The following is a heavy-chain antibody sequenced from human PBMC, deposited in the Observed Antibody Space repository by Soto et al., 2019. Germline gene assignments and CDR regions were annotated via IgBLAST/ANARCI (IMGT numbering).Heavy chain of an antibody. D-gene: IGHD2-2*01. V-gene: IGHV4-4*07. CDR1: GGSISGYY. CDR2: IYSDGTT. J-gene: IGHJ6*02. Sequence: SETLSLTXTVSGGSISGYYWSWVRQPAGKGLEWVGRIYSDGTTNYSPSLKSRVTMSLDTSKDQFSLHLNSVTAADTAVYYCSRVGCSNSKCYTRGMDVWGQGTTVTVSS. CDR3: SRVGCSNSKCYTRGMDV.